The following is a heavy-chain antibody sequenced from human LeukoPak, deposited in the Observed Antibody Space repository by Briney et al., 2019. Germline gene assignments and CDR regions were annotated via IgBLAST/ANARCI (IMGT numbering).Heavy chain of an antibody. D-gene: IGHD3-16*01. Sequence: QPGGSLRLSCAASGLSFSSFAMSWVRQGPARGLEGVSSIRGNGDTFYADSVKGRFTLFSDSSTNTVYFQLNNLRVEDTAIYYCAKASWVSSTDAVRWGQGTLVTVSS. J-gene: IGHJ4*02. CDR1: GLSFSSFA. V-gene: IGHV3-23*01. CDR2: IRGNGDT. CDR3: AKASWVSSTDAVR.